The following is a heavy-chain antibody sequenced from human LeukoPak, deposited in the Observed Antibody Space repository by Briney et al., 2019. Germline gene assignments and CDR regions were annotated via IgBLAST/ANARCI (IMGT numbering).Heavy chain of an antibody. V-gene: IGHV1-69*05. CDR3: ARDPEGYCSGGSCQSGDP. CDR2: IIPIFGTA. D-gene: IGHD2-15*01. Sequence: SVKVSCKASGGTFSSYAISWVRQAPGQGLEWMGRIIPIFGTANYAQKFQGRVTITTDESTSTAYMELNSLRSEDTAVYYCARDPEGYCSGGSCQSGDPWGQGTLVTVSS. CDR1: GGTFSSYA. J-gene: IGHJ5*02.